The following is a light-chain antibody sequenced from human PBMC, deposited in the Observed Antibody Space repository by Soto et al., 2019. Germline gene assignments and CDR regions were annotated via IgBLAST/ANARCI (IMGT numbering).Light chain of an antibody. J-gene: IGLJ3*02. Sequence: QSALTQPRSVSGSPGQSVTISCIGTSSDVVSWYQQHPDKAPKLIIYYVTQRPSGVPDRFSASKSGNTASLTISGLQAEDEADYYCCSSAGGFTGVFGVGTKLTVL. CDR2: YVT. CDR3: CSSAGGFTGV. V-gene: IGLV2-11*01. CDR1: SSDVV.